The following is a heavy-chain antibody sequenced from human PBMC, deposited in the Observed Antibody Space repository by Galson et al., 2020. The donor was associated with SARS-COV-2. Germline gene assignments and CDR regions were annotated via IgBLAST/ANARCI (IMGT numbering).Heavy chain of an antibody. J-gene: IGHJ6*02. CDR3: ARDLRVIPPSYGMDV. D-gene: IGHD2-2*01. CDR2: INPNSGAT. CDR1: GYTFTGYY. V-gene: IGHV1-2*02. Sequence: GESLKISCKASGYTFTGYYIFWVRQAPGQGLEWMGWINPNSGATNYAQKFQGRVTMTGDTSISIAYMELSRLTSDDTAIYYCARDLRVIPPSYGMDVWGQGTTVTVSS.